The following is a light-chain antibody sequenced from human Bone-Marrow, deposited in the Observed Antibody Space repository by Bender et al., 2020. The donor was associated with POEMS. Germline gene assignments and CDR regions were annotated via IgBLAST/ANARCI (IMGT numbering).Light chain of an antibody. CDR2: EVS. CDR3: SSYTGSNNHVV. CDR1: SSDVGDYNY. Sequence: QSALTQPASVSGSPGQSVTISCTGPSSDVGDYNYVSWYQQHPGKAPKLMIFEVSKRPSGVPDRFSGSKSGSTASLTVSGLQAEDEADYYCSSYTGSNNHVVFGGGTKLTVL. V-gene: IGLV2-8*01. J-gene: IGLJ2*01.